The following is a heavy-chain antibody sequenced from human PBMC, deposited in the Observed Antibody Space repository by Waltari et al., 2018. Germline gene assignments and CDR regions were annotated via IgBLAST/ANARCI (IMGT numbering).Heavy chain of an antibody. D-gene: IGHD2-15*01. CDR3: ARDGTGVVADRGYDYGMDV. J-gene: IGHJ6*02. V-gene: IGHV4-39*07. Sequence: GRVRRMPGEGLEWIGSIYYSGSTDYNPSLKSRVTISVDTSKNQFSLKLSSVTAADTAVYYCARDGTGVVADRGYDYGMDVWGQGTTVTVSS. CDR2: IYYSGST.